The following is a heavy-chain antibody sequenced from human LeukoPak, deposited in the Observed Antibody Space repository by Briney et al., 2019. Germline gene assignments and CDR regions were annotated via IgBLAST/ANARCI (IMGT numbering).Heavy chain of an antibody. D-gene: IGHD4-17*01. CDR3: ARDTNDYGDGGLGY. Sequence: GGSLRLSCAASGFTFSSYWMHWVRHAPGKGLVWVSRINTDGTTTNYADSVKGRFTISRDNAKSTLYLQMNSLRAEDAAVYYCARDTNDYGDGGLGYWGQGTLVTVSS. CDR1: GFTFSSYW. CDR2: INTDGTTT. J-gene: IGHJ4*02. V-gene: IGHV3-74*01.